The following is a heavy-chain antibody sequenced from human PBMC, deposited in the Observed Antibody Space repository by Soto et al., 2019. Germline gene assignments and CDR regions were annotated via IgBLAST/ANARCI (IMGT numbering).Heavy chain of an antibody. Sequence: QVQLVESGGGAVQPGRSLRLSCAASGFTFDSHGMHWARQAPGKGLEWVAVISSDGNNKYYADSVKGRFTISRDNFNNILYLQMSSLRAEDTAVYYCAKDLLPNTVTTCGSWGQGTLVTVSS. CDR3: AKDLLPNTVTTCGS. CDR2: ISSDGNNK. CDR1: GFTFDSHG. D-gene: IGHD4-17*01. V-gene: IGHV3-30*18. J-gene: IGHJ5*02.